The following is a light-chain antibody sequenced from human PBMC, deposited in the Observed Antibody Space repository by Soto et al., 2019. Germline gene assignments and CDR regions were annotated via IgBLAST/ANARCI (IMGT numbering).Light chain of an antibody. CDR2: EDD. CDR3: QSYDADILI. CDR1: SGNIVSNY. J-gene: IGLJ2*01. Sequence: NFMLSQPHSVSESPGKTVTISCTRSSGNIVSNYVQWYQQRPGRSPTTVIYEDDDRPSGVPDRFSGSIDTSSNSASLTISGLKTEDEAAYYCQSYDADILIFGGGTKVTVL. V-gene: IGLV6-57*01.